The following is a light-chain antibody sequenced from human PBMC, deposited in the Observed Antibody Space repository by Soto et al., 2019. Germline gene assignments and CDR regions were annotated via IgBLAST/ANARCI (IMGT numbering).Light chain of an antibody. Sequence: QSVLTQPVSVSGSPGQSITISCTGTSSDVGGFNLVSWYQQHPGKAPKLMIYEGSERPSGVSDRFSGSKSGNTASLTISGLQAADEADYYCCSYAGSSTDVFGTGTKLTVL. CDR3: CSYAGSSTDV. J-gene: IGLJ1*01. V-gene: IGLV2-23*01. CDR1: SSDVGGFNL. CDR2: EGS.